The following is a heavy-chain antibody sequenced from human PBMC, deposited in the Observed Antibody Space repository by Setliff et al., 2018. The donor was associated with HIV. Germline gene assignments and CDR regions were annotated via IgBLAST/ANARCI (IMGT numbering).Heavy chain of an antibody. J-gene: IGHJ6*03. D-gene: IGHD6-19*01. Sequence: EGSLRLSCAASGFTFSSYGMHWVRQAPGKGLEWVAVIWYDGSNKYYADSVKGRFTISRDNSKNTLYLQMNSLRAEDTAVYYCARDSGGWYPTGDYYYYYMDVWGKGTTVTVSS. CDR2: IWYDGSNK. V-gene: IGHV3-33*01. CDR3: ARDSGGWYPTGDYYYYYMDV. CDR1: GFTFSSYG.